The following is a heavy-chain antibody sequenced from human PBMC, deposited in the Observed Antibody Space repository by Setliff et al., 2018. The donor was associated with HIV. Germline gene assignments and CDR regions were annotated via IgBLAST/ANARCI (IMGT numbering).Heavy chain of an antibody. CDR1: GYTFSNYD. J-gene: IGHJ3*02. V-gene: IGHV1-18*01. D-gene: IGHD2-15*01. Sequence: ASVKVSCKASGYTFSNYDINWVRQGTGQGLEWMGWISAANGDTEYPEKLRGRGTMTIDRSTNTAYMELASLTSDDTAVYFCAREVDDSFDIWGQGTMVTVSS. CDR3: AREVDDSFDI. CDR2: ISAANGDT.